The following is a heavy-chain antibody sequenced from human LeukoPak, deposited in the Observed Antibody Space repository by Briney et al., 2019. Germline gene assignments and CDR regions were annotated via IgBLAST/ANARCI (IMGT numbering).Heavy chain of an antibody. CDR2: INQDGSEK. D-gene: IGHD6-13*01. CDR1: GFTFSSYW. V-gene: IGHV3-7*01. Sequence: PGGSLRLSCAASGFTFSSYWMSWVRQAPGKGLEWVANINQDGSEKYYVDSVRGRFTISRDNAKNSLYLQMSSLRAEDTAVYYCVIAATGRGGFDYWGQGTLVTVSS. CDR3: VIAATGRGGFDY. J-gene: IGHJ4*02.